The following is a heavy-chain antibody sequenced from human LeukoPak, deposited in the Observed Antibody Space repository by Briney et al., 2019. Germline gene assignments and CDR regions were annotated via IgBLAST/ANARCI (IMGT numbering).Heavy chain of an antibody. V-gene: IGHV4-59*12. Sequence: SETLSLTCTVSGGSISSYYWSWIRQPPGKGLEWIGYIYYSGSTYYNPSLKSRVTISVDTSKNQFSLKLSSVTAADTAVYYCARGGVVAAIVYWGQGTLVTVSS. CDR1: GGSISSYY. J-gene: IGHJ4*02. CDR2: IYYSGST. D-gene: IGHD2-15*01. CDR3: ARGGVVAAIVY.